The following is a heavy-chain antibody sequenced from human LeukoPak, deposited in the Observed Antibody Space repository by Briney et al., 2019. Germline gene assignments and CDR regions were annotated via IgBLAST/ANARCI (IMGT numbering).Heavy chain of an antibody. CDR1: GFSISRYA. CDR2: ISGSGGST. V-gene: IGHV3-23*01. Sequence: PGGSLRLSCAASGFSISRYAISWVRQAPGKGLEWVSAISGSGGSTTFADSVRGRFTISRDNSKNTLYLQMNSLRAEDTAVYYCAKYRGGFDYWGQGTLVTVSS. J-gene: IGHJ4*02. CDR3: AKYRGGFDY.